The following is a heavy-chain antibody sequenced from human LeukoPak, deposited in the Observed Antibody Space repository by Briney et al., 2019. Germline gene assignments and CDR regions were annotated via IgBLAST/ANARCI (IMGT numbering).Heavy chain of an antibody. J-gene: IGHJ4*02. CDR1: GYTFTSYG. CDR3: ARGSLPGNFRLYGDY. CDR2: IDPNSGGT. Sequence: ASVKVSCKASGYTFTSYGISWVRQAPGQGLEWMGWIDPNSGGTNYAQKFQGRATMTRDTSISTAYMELSRLRSDDTAVYYCARGSLPGNFRLYGDYWGQGTLVTVSS. D-gene: IGHD1-7*01. V-gene: IGHV1-2*02.